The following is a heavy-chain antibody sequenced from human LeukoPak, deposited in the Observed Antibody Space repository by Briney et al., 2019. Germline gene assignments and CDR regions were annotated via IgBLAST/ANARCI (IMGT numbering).Heavy chain of an antibody. V-gene: IGHV3-7*01. Sequence: GGSLRLSCAASGFIFSSYWMSWVRQAPGRGLEGVANIKQDGSEKYYVDSVKGRFTISRDNAKNSLYLQMNSLRAEDTAVYYCARDIAVAGRGFDYWGQGTLVTVSS. CDR3: ARDIAVAGRGFDY. CDR1: GFIFSSYW. CDR2: IKQDGSEK. J-gene: IGHJ4*02. D-gene: IGHD6-19*01.